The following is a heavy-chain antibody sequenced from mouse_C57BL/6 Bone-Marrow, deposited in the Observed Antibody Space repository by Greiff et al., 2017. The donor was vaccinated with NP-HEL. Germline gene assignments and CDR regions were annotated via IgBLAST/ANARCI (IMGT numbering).Heavy chain of an antibody. V-gene: IGHV5-16*01. CDR1: GFTFSDYY. D-gene: IGHD1-1*01. CDR3: ARALLRSLYWYFDV. Sequence: EVKLMESEGGLVQPGSSMKLSCTASGFTFSDYYMAWVRQVPEKGLEWVANINYDGSSTYYLDSLKSRFIISRDNAKNILYLQMSSLKSEDTATYYCARALLRSLYWYFDVWGTGTTVTVSS. CDR2: INYDGSST. J-gene: IGHJ1*03.